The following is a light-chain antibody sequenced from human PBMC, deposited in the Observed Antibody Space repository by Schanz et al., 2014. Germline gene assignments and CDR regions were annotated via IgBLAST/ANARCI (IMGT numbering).Light chain of an antibody. CDR3: CSYSDSGTWV. Sequence: QSVLTQPRSVSASPGQSVTISCTATTSDLRSYKYVSWYQQHPGKAPRLLIYDVNKRPSGVPGRFSGTKSANMASLTISGLQSDGESDYHCCSYSDSGTWVFGGGTKLTVL. V-gene: IGLV2-11*01. CDR2: DVN. J-gene: IGLJ3*02. CDR1: TSDLRSYKY.